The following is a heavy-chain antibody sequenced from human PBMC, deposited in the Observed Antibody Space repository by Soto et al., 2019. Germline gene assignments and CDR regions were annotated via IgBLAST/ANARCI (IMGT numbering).Heavy chain of an antibody. CDR3: TRSSGSYRYFDL. J-gene: IGHJ2*01. CDR1: GFTFSVHY. CDR2: TRNKANSYTT. Sequence: EVQLVESGGGLVQPGGSLRLSCAASGFTFSVHYMDWVRQAPGKGLEWVARTRNKANSYTTEYAASVKGRFTISRDNSKNSLYLQMNSLKTEDTAVYYCTRSSGSYRYFDLWGRGTLVTVSS. D-gene: IGHD1-26*01. V-gene: IGHV3-72*01.